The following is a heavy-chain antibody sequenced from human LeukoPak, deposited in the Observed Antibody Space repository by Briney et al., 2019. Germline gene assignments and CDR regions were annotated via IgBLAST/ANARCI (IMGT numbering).Heavy chain of an antibody. J-gene: IGHJ4*02. Sequence: PSETLSLTCTVSGDSISIYYMSWVRQPAGKGLEWISRIYSSGSANCNPSLKNRVNMSVDTSKNQFSLNLTSVTAADTAVYYCARTRGGDYAHFDYWGQGTLVTVSS. V-gene: IGHV4-4*07. CDR2: IYSSGSA. CDR1: GDSISIYY. D-gene: IGHD4-17*01. CDR3: ARTRGGDYAHFDY.